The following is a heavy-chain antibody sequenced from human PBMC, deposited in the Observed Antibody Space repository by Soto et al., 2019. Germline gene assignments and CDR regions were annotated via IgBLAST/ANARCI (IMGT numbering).Heavy chain of an antibody. CDR1: GYTSTNYG. V-gene: IGHV1-18*01. CDR2: ISADNGNT. Sequence: ASVKVSCKASGYTSTNYGMHWVRQAPGQRLEWMGWISADNGNTNYAQKLQGRVTMTTDTSTSTAYMELRSLRSDDTAVYYCARGGSYGAFDIWGQGTMVTVSS. J-gene: IGHJ3*02. D-gene: IGHD1-26*01. CDR3: ARGGSYGAFDI.